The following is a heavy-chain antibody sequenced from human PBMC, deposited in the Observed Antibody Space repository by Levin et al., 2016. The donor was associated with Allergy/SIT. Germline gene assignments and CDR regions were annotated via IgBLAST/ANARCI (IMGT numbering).Heavy chain of an antibody. D-gene: IGHD1/OR15-1a*01. V-gene: IGHV1-8*01. J-gene: IGHJ4*02. CDR3: ARGRTGTTPAIFGY. CDR1: GYTFTSYD. CDR2: MNPNSGNT. Sequence: ASVKVSCKASGYTFTSYDINWVRQATGQGLEWMGWMNPNSGNTGYAQKFQGRVTMTRNTSISTAYMELSSLRSEDTAVYYCARGRTGTTPAIFGYWGQGTLVTVSS.